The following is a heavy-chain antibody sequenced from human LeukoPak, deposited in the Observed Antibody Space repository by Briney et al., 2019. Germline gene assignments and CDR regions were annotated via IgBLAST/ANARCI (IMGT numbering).Heavy chain of an antibody. Sequence: GASVTVSCKASGYTFTSYAMHGVRQAPGQRLEWMGWINAGNGNTKFSQKLQGRVTITRDTSASTAYMELSSLKSEDTAVYYCARYNWNGDFDYWGQGTLVTVSS. CDR1: GYTFTSYA. CDR2: INAGNGNT. CDR3: ARYNWNGDFDY. D-gene: IGHD1-20*01. V-gene: IGHV1-3*01. J-gene: IGHJ4*02.